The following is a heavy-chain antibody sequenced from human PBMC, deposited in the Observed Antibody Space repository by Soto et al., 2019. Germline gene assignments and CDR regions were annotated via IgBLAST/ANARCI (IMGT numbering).Heavy chain of an antibody. V-gene: IGHV3-30-3*01. D-gene: IGHD6-19*01. CDR1: GFTFSTYA. J-gene: IGHJ4*02. Sequence: QVQLEESGGGVVQPGRSLRLSCAASGFTFSTYAMHWVRQAPGKGLEWVAVVSYDGSRKYYADSVRGRFTISRDNSNNLLFLQMDSLRAEDTALYYCARDEKVAGRVDYWGQGTLVTVSS. CDR2: VSYDGSRK. CDR3: ARDEKVAGRVDY.